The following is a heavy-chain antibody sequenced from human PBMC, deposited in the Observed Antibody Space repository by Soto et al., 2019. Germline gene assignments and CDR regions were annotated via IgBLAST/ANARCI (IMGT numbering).Heavy chain of an antibody. V-gene: IGHV4-59*11. CDR2: VFSRGGT. Sequence: SETLSLTCNVSGGSLTDHYWTWIRQPPGKGLEWIGCVFSRGGTYYEPSLKSRVTISLDTSKNQFSLRLTSMTTADTAVYYCARMRPSGWHDYYFFGMDLWGQGTTVTVSS. J-gene: IGHJ6*02. D-gene: IGHD6-19*01. CDR3: ARMRPSGWHDYYFFGMDL. CDR1: GGSLTDHY.